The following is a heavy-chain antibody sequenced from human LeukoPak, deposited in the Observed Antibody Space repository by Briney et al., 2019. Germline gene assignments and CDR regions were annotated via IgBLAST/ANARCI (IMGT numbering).Heavy chain of an antibody. D-gene: IGHD3-22*01. CDR2: ISYDGSNK. CDR1: GFTFSSYG. CDR3: AKVATEENYYDSSGYLYYFDY. J-gene: IGHJ4*02. V-gene: IGHV3-30*18. Sequence: GGSLRLSCAASGFTFSSYGMHWVRQAPGKGLEWVAVISYDGSNKYYADSVKGRFTISRDNSKNTLYLQMNSLRAEDTAVYYCAKVATEENYYDSSGYLYYFDYWGQGTLVTVSS.